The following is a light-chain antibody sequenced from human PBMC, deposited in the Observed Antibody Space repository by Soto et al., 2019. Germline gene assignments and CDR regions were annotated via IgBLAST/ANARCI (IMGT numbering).Light chain of an antibody. Sequence: QCALNQPASVSGSAGQSITISCTGTSSDVGGYNYVSWYQHHPGKAPKLIIYDVSNRPSGVSIRFSGSKSDNTASLTISGLQPEDEADYHCSSYTTSNTRQIVFGTGTKVTVL. V-gene: IGLV2-14*03. CDR1: SSDVGGYNY. CDR3: SSYTTSNTRQIV. CDR2: DVS. J-gene: IGLJ1*01.